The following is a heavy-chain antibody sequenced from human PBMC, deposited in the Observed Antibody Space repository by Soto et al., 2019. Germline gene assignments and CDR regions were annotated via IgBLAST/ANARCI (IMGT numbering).Heavy chain of an antibody. J-gene: IGHJ2*01. V-gene: IGHV1-18*01. D-gene: IGHD6-6*01. CDR1: GYTFTSYG. CDR2: ISAYNGNT. Sequence: QVPLVQSGAEVKKPGASVKVSCKASGYTFTSYGISWVRQAPGQGLEWMGWISAYNGNTNYAQKLQGRVTMTTDTSTSTAYMELRSLRSDDTAVYYCAREGALEYSSSAPRYFDLWGRGTLVTVSS. CDR3: AREGALEYSSSAPRYFDL.